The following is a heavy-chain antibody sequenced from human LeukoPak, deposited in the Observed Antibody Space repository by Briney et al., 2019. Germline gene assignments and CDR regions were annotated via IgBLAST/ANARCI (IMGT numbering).Heavy chain of an antibody. D-gene: IGHD2-15*01. J-gene: IGHJ4*02. CDR3: ARALGYCSGGSCYGY. CDR2: ISSSSSYI. V-gene: IGHV3-21*01. CDR1: GFTFSSYS. Sequence: GGSLRLSCAASGFTFSSYSMNWVRQAPGKGLEWVSSISSSSSYIYYADSVKGRFTISRDNAKNSLYLQMNSLRAEDTAAYYCARALGYCSGGSCYGYWGQGTLVTVSS.